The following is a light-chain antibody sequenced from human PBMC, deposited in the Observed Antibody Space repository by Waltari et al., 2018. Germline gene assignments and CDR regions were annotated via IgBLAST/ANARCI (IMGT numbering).Light chain of an antibody. V-gene: IGKV2-30*02. CDR3: MQGTHWPWA. CDR2: KVS. CDR1: QSLVHRYGSTY. Sequence: DVVMTQSPLSLPVTLGQPASISCRSSQSLVHRYGSTYLNWFQQRPGQSPRRLIYKVSNRDSGVPDRFSGSASGTDFTLKISRVEAEDVGVYYCMQGTHWPWAFGQGTKVEIK. J-gene: IGKJ1*01.